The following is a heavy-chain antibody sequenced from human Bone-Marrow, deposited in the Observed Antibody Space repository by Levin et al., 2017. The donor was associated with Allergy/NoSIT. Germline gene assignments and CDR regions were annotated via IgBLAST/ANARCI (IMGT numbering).Heavy chain of an antibody. CDR3: ARVGNYAVIADAFDL. CDR2: ITWNGGTT. CDR1: QFIFDDHG. J-gene: IGHJ3*01. V-gene: IGHV3-20*01. D-gene: IGHD1-7*01. Sequence: GESLKISCVASQFIFDDHGMSWVRPAPGKGLEWVSGITWNGGTTGYADSVKGRFTISRDNANNTLYLQMNSLRAEDTALYHCARVGNYAVIADAFDLWGQGTMVTVSS.